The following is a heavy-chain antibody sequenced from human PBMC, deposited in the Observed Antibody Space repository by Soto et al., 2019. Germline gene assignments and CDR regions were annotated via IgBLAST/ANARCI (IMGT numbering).Heavy chain of an antibody. J-gene: IGHJ4*02. CDR1: GFTFSSYW. CDR2: IKQDGSEK. Sequence: EVQLVESGGGLVQPGGSLRLSCAASGFTFSSYWMSWVRQAPGKVPEWVANIKQDGSEKYFVDSVKGRFTISRNNAKNSLYLQMNSLRAEDTAVYYCAREKWELPTTCDYWGQGTLVTVSS. CDR3: AREKWELPTTCDY. V-gene: IGHV3-7*05. D-gene: IGHD1-26*01.